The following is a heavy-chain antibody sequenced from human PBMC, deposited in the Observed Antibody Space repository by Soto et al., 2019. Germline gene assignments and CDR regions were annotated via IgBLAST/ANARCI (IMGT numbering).Heavy chain of an antibody. CDR1: GYTFTSYG. J-gene: IGHJ4*02. D-gene: IGHD2-15*01. Sequence: QVQLVQSGAEVKKPGASVKVSCKASGYTFTSYGISWVRQAPGQGLEWMGWISAYNGNTNYAQKLQGRVTMTTDTSTSTAYMELRSLRSDDTAVYYCARDFWRHCSGGSCGTSSYWGQGTLVTVSS. CDR3: ARDFWRHCSGGSCGTSSY. V-gene: IGHV1-18*01. CDR2: ISAYNGNT.